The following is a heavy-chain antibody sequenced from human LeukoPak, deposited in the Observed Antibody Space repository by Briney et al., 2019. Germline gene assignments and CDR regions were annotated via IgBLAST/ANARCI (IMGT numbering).Heavy chain of an antibody. CDR2: IRYDGSNK. J-gene: IGHJ4*02. CDR3: AKLGATPY. D-gene: IGHD1-26*01. CDR1: GFTFSNYN. V-gene: IGHV3-30*02. Sequence: PGGSLRFSCAASGFTFSNYNMNWVRQAPGKGLEWVAFIRYDGSNKYYADSVKGRFTISRDNSKNTLYLQMNTLRPEDAALYYCAKLGATPYWGQGTLVTVSS.